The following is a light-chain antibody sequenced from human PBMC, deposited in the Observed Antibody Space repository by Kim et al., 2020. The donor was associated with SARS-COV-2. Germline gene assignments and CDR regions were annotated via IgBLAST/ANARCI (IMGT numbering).Light chain of an antibody. V-gene: IGKV4-1*01. J-gene: IGKJ1*01. CDR3: QQYYTSPWT. Sequence: DIVMTQSPDSLAVSLGERATINCKSSQSVLDSSSNKNYLAWYQQKPGQPPKLLIYWASFRESGVPARFSGSGSGTDFTLTISSLQAEDVAVYYCQQYYTSPWTFGQGTKVDIK. CDR2: WAS. CDR1: QSVLDSSSNKNY.